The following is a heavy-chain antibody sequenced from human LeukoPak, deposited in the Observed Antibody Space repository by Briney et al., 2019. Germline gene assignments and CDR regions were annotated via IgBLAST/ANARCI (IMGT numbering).Heavy chain of an antibody. D-gene: IGHD6-13*01. CDR1: RYSISSGDYY. CDR3: ARAAPGIAPIFQH. J-gene: IGHJ1*01. CDR2: IYYSGST. Sequence: SSETLSLTCTVSRYSISSGDYYWRWTRQPPGKGLECIGYIYYSGSTYYNPSLKSRLTISVDASKNQFSLRLNSVTAADTAVDYCARAAPGIAPIFQHWGQGTLVTVSS. V-gene: IGHV4-30-4*01.